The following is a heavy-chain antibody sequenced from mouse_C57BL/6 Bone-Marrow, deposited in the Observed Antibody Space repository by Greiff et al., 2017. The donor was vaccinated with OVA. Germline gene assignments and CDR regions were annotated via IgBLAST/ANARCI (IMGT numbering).Heavy chain of an antibody. CDR1: GFTFSSYA. CDR3: AREGFITTVVADFDV. Sequence: DVHLVESGGGLVKPGGSLKLSCAASGFTFSSYAMSWVRQTPEKRLEWVATISDGGSYTYYPDNVKGRFTISRDNAKNNLYLQMSHLKSEDTAMYYCAREGFITTVVADFDVWGTGTTVTVSS. V-gene: IGHV5-4*01. J-gene: IGHJ1*03. CDR2: ISDGGSYT. D-gene: IGHD1-1*01.